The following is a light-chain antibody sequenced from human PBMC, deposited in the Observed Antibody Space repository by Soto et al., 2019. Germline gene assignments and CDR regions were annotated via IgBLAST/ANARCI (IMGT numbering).Light chain of an antibody. J-gene: IGKJ3*01. CDR2: LGS. V-gene: IGKV2-28*01. CDR3: MQALQTGFT. CDR1: QSLLHSNGYNY. Sequence: DIVMTQSPLSLPVTLGEPASISCRSSQSLLHSNGYNYLDWYLQKPGQSPQLLIYLGSNRASGVPDRFSGSGSGTDFTLKISRVEAEDVGVYYCMQALQTGFTFGPGTKVDIK.